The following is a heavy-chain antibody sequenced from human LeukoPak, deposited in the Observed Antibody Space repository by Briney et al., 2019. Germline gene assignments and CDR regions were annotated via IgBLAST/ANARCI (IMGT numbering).Heavy chain of an antibody. CDR2: INPNSGGA. CDR1: GYIFTGYY. CDR3: ATNFYSNSWSLTD. V-gene: IGHV1-2*02. D-gene: IGHD6-13*01. Sequence: ASVKVSCKASGYIFTGYYMHWVRQAPGQGLEWMGWINPNSGGADYAQKFQGRVTMTRDTSINTAYMELNRLTSDDTAVYYCATNFYSNSWSLTDWGQGTLVTVSS. J-gene: IGHJ4*02.